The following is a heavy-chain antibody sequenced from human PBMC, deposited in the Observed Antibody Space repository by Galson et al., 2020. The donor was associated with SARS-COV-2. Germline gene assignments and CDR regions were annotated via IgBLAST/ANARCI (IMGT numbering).Heavy chain of an antibody. CDR1: GYTFTGYY. CDR3: ARVGYSFRNTYYYYYGMDV. CDR2: INPNSGGT. Sequence: ASVKVSCKASGYTFTGYYMHWVRQAPGQGLEWMGWINPNSGGTNYAQKFQGRVTMTRDTSISTAYMELSRLRSDDTAVYYCARVGYSFRNTYYYYYGMDVWGQGTTVTVSS. D-gene: IGHD5-18*01. V-gene: IGHV1-2*02. J-gene: IGHJ6*02.